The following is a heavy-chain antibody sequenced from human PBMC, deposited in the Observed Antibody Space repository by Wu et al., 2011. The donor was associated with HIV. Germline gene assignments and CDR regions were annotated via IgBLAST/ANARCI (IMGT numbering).Heavy chain of an antibody. D-gene: IGHD3-22*01. V-gene: IGHV1-8*03. Sequence: QVQLVQSGAEVKEPGASVKVSCKASGYTFSSYDINWVRQAIGQGLEWMGWLNPNSGNTGYAQKFLGRVTITADESTSTAYMELSSLRSEDTAVYYCRTYYYDSSGSDYWGQGTLVTVSS. CDR3: RTYYYDSSGSDY. J-gene: IGHJ4*02. CDR2: LNPNSGNT. CDR1: GYTFSSYD.